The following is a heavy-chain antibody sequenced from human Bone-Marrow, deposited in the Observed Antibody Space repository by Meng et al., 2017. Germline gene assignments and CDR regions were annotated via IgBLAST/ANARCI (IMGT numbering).Heavy chain of an antibody. Sequence: GQLVESGGGVVQPGRSLRLSCVASGFKLSSYWMHWVRQAPGKGLVWVSRINIDGSSTIYADSVEGRFTISRDNAKNTLYLQMNSLRVDDTAVYYCAQLGTTDYWGQGALVTVSS. J-gene: IGHJ4*02. CDR3: AQLGTTDY. D-gene: IGHD6-13*01. V-gene: IGHV3-74*02. CDR1: GFKLSSYW. CDR2: INIDGSST.